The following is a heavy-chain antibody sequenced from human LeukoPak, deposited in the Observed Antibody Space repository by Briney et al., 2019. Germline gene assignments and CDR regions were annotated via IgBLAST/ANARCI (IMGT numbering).Heavy chain of an antibody. V-gene: IGHV3-21*01. J-gene: IGHJ4*02. Sequence: GGSLRLSCAASGFTFSSYNMNWVRQAPGKGLEWVSSINSGSTYINYADSVKGRFTISRDNAENSLYLQMSSLRAEDTAVYYCARGLGYCSGGSCLPFDYWGQGTLVTVSS. D-gene: IGHD2-15*01. CDR2: INSGSTYI. CDR1: GFTFSSYN. CDR3: ARGLGYCSGGSCLPFDY.